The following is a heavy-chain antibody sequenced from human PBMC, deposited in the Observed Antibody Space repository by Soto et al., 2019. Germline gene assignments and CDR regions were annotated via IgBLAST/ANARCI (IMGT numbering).Heavy chain of an antibody. Sequence: SETLSLTCTVSGGSISSYYWSWIRQPPGKGLEWIGYIYYSGSTNYNPSLKSRVTISVDTSKNQFSLKLSSVTAADTAVYYCARADRLGWFDPWGQGTLVTVSS. CDR1: GGSISSYY. V-gene: IGHV4-59*01. CDR2: IYYSGST. CDR3: ARADRLGWFDP. D-gene: IGHD1-26*01. J-gene: IGHJ5*02.